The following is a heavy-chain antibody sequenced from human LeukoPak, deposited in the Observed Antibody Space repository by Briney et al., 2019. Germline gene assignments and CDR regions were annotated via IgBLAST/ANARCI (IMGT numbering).Heavy chain of an antibody. D-gene: IGHD3-10*01. CDR3: GRDAVSGSGSIDY. CDR1: GFTFTDHW. V-gene: IGHV3-74*01. Sequence: GGSLRLSCAASGFTFTDHWMHWVRQAPGKGLVWVSRIRSDGRDTNYADSVKGCFTISRDNAKNTLYLQMNSLGAEDTAVYYCGRDAVSGSGSIDYWGQGVLVTVSS. J-gene: IGHJ4*02. CDR2: IRSDGRDT.